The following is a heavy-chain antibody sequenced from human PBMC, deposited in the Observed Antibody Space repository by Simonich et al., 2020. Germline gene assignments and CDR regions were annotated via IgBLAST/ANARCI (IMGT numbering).Heavy chain of an antibody. D-gene: IGHD5-12*01. CDR3: ARDSSYYAFDI. CDR2: ICSSSSTI. CDR1: GFTFSSYS. V-gene: IGHV3-48*01. Sequence: EVQLVESGGGLVQPGGSLRLSCAACGFTFSSYSMNWVRQAPGKGLEWVSYICSSSSTIYYADSVKGRFTITRDNAKNSLYLKMNSLRAEDTAVYYCARDSSYYAFDIWGQGTMVTVSS. J-gene: IGHJ3*02.